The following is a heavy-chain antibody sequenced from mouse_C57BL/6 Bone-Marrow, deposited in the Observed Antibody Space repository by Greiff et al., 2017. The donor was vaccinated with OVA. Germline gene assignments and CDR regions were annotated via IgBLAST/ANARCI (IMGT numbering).Heavy chain of an antibody. V-gene: IGHV1-64*01. D-gene: IGHD3-3*01. CDR2: IHPNSGST. CDR1: GYTFTSYW. CDR3: ARRKGSYYFDY. J-gene: IGHJ2*01. Sequence: QVQLQQPGAELVKPGASVKLSCKASGYTFTSYWMHWVKQRPGQGLEWIGMIHPNSGSTNYNEKFKSKATLTVDKSSSTAYMQLSSLTSEDSAVDYCARRKGSYYFDYWGQGTTLTVSS.